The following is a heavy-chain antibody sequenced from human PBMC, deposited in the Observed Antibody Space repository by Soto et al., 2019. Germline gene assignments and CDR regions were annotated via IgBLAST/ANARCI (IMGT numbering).Heavy chain of an antibody. V-gene: IGHV4-59*01. CDR1: CSSISDYY. CDR2: IYYTGTT. J-gene: IGHJ5*02. CDR3: AGERGVWFGDLLPPGSFHP. D-gene: IGHD3-10*01. Sequence: SETLSLTCTGSCSSISDYYWSWLRQTPGKGLEWIGYIYYTGTTIYNPSLTSRVTISLDTSRIQFALRLISVTAEDTAVYCCAGERGVWFGDLLPPGSFHPWGQGTLVTVCS.